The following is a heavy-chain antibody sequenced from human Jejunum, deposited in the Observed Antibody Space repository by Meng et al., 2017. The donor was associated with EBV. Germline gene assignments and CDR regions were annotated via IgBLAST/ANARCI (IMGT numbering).Heavy chain of an antibody. CDR1: GDRFGTYS. Sequence: QAQLVQCGAEVKKPGSSVKVSCKASGDRFGTYSVSWVRQAPGQGLEWMGNTVPIFGTTSYAQKFQGRVTITADESTRTAFMELRNLRSEDSAMYYCARAGGDYEDYWGQGTLVTVSS. CDR2: TVPIFGTT. V-gene: IGHV1-69*15. J-gene: IGHJ4*02. CDR3: ARAGGDYEDY. D-gene: IGHD4-17*01.